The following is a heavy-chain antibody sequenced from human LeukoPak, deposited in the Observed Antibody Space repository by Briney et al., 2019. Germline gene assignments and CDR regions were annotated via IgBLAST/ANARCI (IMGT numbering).Heavy chain of an antibody. CDR2: ISAYNGNT. Sequence: ASVKVSCKASGYTFTSYGISWVRQAPGQGLEWMGWISAYNGNTNYAQKLQGRVTMTTDTSTSTAYMELRSMRSDDTAVYYCARERVIVGDNAFDIWGQGTMVTVSS. CDR3: ARERVIVGDNAFDI. D-gene: IGHD1-26*01. CDR1: GYTFTSYG. J-gene: IGHJ3*02. V-gene: IGHV1-18*01.